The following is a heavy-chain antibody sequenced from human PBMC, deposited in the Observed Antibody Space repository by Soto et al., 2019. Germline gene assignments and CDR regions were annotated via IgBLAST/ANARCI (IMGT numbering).Heavy chain of an antibody. Sequence: ASLMVSCKASGGTFSGYAISWVRQAPGQGLEWMGGIIPIFGTANYAQKFQGRVTITADESTSTAYMELSRLRYEDTAVYYCARDRCYSDSSCYCTFEYWGQGTLVNVSS. CDR2: IIPIFGTA. J-gene: IGHJ4*02. V-gene: IGHV1-69*13. CDR3: ARDRCYSDSSCYCTFEY. CDR1: GGTFSGYA. D-gene: IGHD3-22*01.